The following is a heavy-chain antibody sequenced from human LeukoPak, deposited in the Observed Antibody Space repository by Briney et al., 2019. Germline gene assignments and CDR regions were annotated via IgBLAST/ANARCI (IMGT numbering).Heavy chain of an antibody. D-gene: IGHD4-17*01. CDR2: IYYSGST. Sequence: TLSLTCTVSGGSISSGGYYWSWIRQHPGKGLEWIGYIYYSGSTYYNPSLKSRVTISVDTSKNQFSLKLSSVTAADTAVYYCAREKLDYGDYVHAFDIWGQGTMVTVSS. V-gene: IGHV4-31*03. CDR1: GGSISSGGYY. CDR3: AREKLDYGDYVHAFDI. J-gene: IGHJ3*02.